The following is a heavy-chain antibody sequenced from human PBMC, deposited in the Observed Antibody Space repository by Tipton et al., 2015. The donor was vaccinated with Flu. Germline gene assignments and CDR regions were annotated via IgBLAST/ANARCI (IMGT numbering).Heavy chain of an antibody. CDR3: ARSPSYSGSGIYPYYFDD. CDR2: IYTTGST. CDR1: GGFITSGSYY. Sequence: TLSLTCTVSGGFITSGSYYWSWIRQSAGKGLEWIGRIYTTGSTNYNPSLRSRVTISGDTSKNQFSLQLNSVTAEDTAVYYCARSPSYSGSGIYPYYFDDGAQGTLVTVSS. J-gene: IGHJ4*02. V-gene: IGHV4-61*02. D-gene: IGHD3-10*01.